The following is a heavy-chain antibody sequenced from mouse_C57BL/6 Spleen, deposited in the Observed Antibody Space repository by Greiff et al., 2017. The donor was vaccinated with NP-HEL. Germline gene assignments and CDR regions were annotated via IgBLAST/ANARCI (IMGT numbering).Heavy chain of an antibody. D-gene: IGHD1-1*01. CDR2: IRSKSSNYAT. Sequence: EVQRVESGGGLVQPKGSLKLSCAASGFTFNTYAMHWVRQSPGKGLEWVARIRSKSSNYATYYADSVKDRFTISRDDSQSMLYLQMNNLKTEDTAMYYCVRGAYGSSLYYAMDYWGQGTSVTVSS. CDR1: GFTFNTYA. CDR3: VRGAYGSSLYYAMDY. V-gene: IGHV10-3*01. J-gene: IGHJ4*01.